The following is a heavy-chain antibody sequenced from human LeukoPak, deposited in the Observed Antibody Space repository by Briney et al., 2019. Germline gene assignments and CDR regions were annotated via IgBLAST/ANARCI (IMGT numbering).Heavy chain of an antibody. J-gene: IGHJ4*02. V-gene: IGHV1-3*01. CDR2: INAGNGNT. Sequence: ASVKVSCKASGYTFTSYAMHWVRQAPGQRLEWMGWINAGNGNTKYSQKFQGRVTITRDTSASTAYMELSSLRSEDTAVYYCASGGDYYGSGANWGQGTLVTVSS. CDR3: ASGGDYYGSGAN. D-gene: IGHD3-10*01. CDR1: GYTFTSYA.